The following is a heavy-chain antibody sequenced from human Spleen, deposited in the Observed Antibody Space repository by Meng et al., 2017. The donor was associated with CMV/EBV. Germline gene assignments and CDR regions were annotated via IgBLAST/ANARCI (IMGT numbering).Heavy chain of an antibody. CDR2: ISSSGSTI. D-gene: IGHD2-8*02. Sequence: GESLKISCAASGFTFSSYEMNWVRQAPGKGLEWVSYISSSGSTIYYADSVKGRFTISRDNAKNSLYLQMNSLRVEDTAVYYCAKGNAEYCTGARCYAFDYWGQGTLVTVSS. J-gene: IGHJ4*02. CDR3: AKGNAEYCTGARCYAFDY. CDR1: GFTFSSYE. V-gene: IGHV3-48*03.